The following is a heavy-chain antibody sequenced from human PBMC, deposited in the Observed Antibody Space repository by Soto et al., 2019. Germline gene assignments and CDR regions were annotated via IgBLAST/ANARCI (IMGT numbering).Heavy chain of an antibody. Sequence: SVKVSCKASGGTFSSYTISWVRQAPGQGLEWMGRIIPILGIANYAQKFQGRVTIIADKSTSTAYMELSSLRSEDTAVYYCARGAPSNYDILTGYYRSHGYWGQGTLVTVSS. J-gene: IGHJ4*02. V-gene: IGHV1-69*02. D-gene: IGHD3-9*01. CDR1: GGTFSSYT. CDR2: IIPILGIA. CDR3: ARGAPSNYDILTGYYRSHGY.